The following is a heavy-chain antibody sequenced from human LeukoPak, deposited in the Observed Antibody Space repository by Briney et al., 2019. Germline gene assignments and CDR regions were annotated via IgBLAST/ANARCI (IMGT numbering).Heavy chain of an antibody. D-gene: IGHD3-22*01. CDR1: GGSISTNNYY. J-gene: IGHJ4*02. Sequence: SETLSLTCTVSGGSISTNNYYWGWIRQPPGKGLEWIGYIRYSGSANYNPSLRSRVTISIDTSKNQFSLKLSSVTAADTAVYHCARLVYDSRGYYFDYWGQGTLVTVSS. V-gene: IGHV4-61*05. CDR3: ARLVYDSRGYYFDY. CDR2: IRYSGSA.